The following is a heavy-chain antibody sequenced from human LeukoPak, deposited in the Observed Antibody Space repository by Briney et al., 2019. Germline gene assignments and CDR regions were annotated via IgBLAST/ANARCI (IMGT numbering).Heavy chain of an antibody. J-gene: IGHJ3*02. V-gene: IGHV4-30-2*01. Sequence: SQTLSLTCTFSGDSISSGSFHWSWIRQPPGKGLEWIGYIYHSGSTYYNPSLKSRVTISVDRSKNQFSLKLSSVTAADTAVYYCARSRPGIAAAGTLGAFDIWGQGTMVTVSS. CDR2: IYHSGST. CDR3: ARSRPGIAAAGTLGAFDI. D-gene: IGHD6-13*01. CDR1: GDSISSGSFH.